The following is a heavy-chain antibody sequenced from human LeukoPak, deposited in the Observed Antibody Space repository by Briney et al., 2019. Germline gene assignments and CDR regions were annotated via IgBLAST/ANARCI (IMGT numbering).Heavy chain of an antibody. CDR2: IYYSGST. Sequence: SETLSLTCTVSGGSISSYYWSWLRQPPGKGLEWVGYIYYSGSTNYNPSLKSRVTVSLDTSKNQFSLKLSSVTAADTAVYYCARHGQEVTMVRGALDYRGQGTLVTVSS. J-gene: IGHJ4*02. V-gene: IGHV4-59*08. D-gene: IGHD3-10*01. CDR3: ARHGQEVTMVRGALDY. CDR1: GGSISSYY.